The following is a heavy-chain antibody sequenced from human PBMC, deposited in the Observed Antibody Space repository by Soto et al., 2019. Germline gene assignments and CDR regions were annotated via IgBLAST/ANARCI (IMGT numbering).Heavy chain of an antibody. D-gene: IGHD3-22*01. CDR3: ARSQRLNKDSSASYYFDY. CDR2: IYYSGST. Sequence: SETLSLTCTVSGGSISSYYWSWIRQPPGKGLEWIGYIYYSGSTNYNPSLKSRVTISVDTSKNQFSLKLSSVTAADTAVYYCARSQRLNKDSSASYYFDYCGQGTMVTVYS. J-gene: IGHJ4*02. V-gene: IGHV4-59*01. CDR1: GGSISSYY.